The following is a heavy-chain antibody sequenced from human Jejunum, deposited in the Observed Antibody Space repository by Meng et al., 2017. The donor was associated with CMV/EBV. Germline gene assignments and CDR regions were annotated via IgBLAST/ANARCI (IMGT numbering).Heavy chain of an antibody. CDR3: TRDYSGNWAIGY. D-gene: IGHD4-23*01. J-gene: IGHJ4*02. V-gene: IGHV1-2*06. CDR2: IHPNAGSI. Sequence: CKASGYTFTAYWTHWVRQAPGQGLEWMGRIHPNAGSIDYAQKFQGRVTMTRDTSISTVYMDLSSLTSDDTAVYYCTRDYSGNWAIGYWGQGTLVTVSS. CDR1: GYTFTAYW.